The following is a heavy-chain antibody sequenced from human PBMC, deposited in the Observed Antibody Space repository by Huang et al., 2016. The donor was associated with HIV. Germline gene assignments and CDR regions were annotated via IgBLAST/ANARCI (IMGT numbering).Heavy chain of an antibody. Sequence: QMYLQESGPGLVKPSETLSLTCTVSGGSLSSNSYYWAWVRQPPRKSLEWIGSMYDNGDTHYNPALKTRLTSSADRSKKKFFLKLKSVTAADTGLYFCVRTGVAVADGPEYFQSWGQGARVTVSS. CDR2: MYDNGDT. CDR3: VRTGVAVADGPEYFQS. CDR1: GGSLSSNSYY. V-gene: IGHV4-39*01. D-gene: IGHD6-19*01. J-gene: IGHJ1*01.